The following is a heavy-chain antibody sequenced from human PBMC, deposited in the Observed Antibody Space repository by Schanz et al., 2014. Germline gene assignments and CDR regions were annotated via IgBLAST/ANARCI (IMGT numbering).Heavy chain of an antibody. CDR1: GFTFTNYA. J-gene: IGHJ4*02. Sequence: EVQLLESGGGLVQPGGSPRLSCAASGFTFTNYAMSWVRQAPGKGLEWVSAMNESHSTIYYADSVRGRFTISRDNSKSTLYLQMNSLRAGDAAVYYCARGLIAAAGGAFDYWGQGTLVAVSA. V-gene: IGHV3-23*01. D-gene: IGHD6-13*01. CDR3: ARGLIAAAGGAFDY. CDR2: MNESHSTI.